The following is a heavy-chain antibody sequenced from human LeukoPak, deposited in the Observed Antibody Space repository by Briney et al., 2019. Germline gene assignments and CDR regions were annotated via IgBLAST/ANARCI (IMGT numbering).Heavy chain of an antibody. CDR3: ARDYYDSSGFGASDI. CDR1: GGSISSGGYY. J-gene: IGHJ3*02. D-gene: IGHD3-22*01. CDR2: IYYSGST. Sequence: KTSQTLSLTCTVSGGSISSGGYYWSWIRQHPGKGLEWIGYIYYSGSTYYNPSLKSRVTISVDTSKNQFSLKLSSVTAADTAVYYCARDYYDSSGFGASDIWGQGTMVTVSS. V-gene: IGHV4-31*03.